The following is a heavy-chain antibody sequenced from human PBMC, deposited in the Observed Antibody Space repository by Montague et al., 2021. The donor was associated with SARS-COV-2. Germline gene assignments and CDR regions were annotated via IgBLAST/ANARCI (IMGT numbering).Heavy chain of an antibody. CDR1: GFTFSSYA. V-gene: IGHV3-30-3*01. Sequence: SLRLSCAASGFTFSSYAMHWVRQAPGKGLEWVALISSDGSNTYYADSVKGRFTISRDNSKNTLYLQMNSLRAEDTAVYYCARARVAGYYVMDVWGQGTMVTVSS. J-gene: IGHJ6*02. CDR3: ARARVAGYYVMDV. CDR2: ISSDGSNT.